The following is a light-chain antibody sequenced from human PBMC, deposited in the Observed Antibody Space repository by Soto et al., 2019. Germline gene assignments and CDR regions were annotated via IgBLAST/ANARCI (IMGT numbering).Light chain of an antibody. CDR2: KAS. J-gene: IGKJ4*01. Sequence: DIQMTQSPSTLSASVGDRVTITCRASQSISGWLAWYQQKPGKAPKILIYKASSLEIGVPSRFSGSGFATEYTLTISGLQPDDFETYYFRQDNSWPTTFGGGTKVEIK. CDR3: RQDNSWPTT. CDR1: QSISGW. V-gene: IGKV1-5*03.